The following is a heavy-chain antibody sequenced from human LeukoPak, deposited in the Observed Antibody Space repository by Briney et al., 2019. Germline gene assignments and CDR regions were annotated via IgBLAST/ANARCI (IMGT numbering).Heavy chain of an antibody. J-gene: IGHJ4*02. CDR2: IYYSGST. D-gene: IGHD1-26*01. CDR3: ARHTGADYFDY. CDR1: GGSISSYY. V-gene: IGHV4-59*08. Sequence: EPSETLSLTCTVSGGSISSYYWSWIRQPPGKGLEWIGYIYYSGSTNYNPSLKSRVTISVDTSKNQFSLKLSSVTAADTAVYYRARHTGADYFDYWGQGTLVTVSS.